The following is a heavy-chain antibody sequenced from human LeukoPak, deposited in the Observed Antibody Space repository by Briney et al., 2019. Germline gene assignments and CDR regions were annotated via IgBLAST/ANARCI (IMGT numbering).Heavy chain of an antibody. D-gene: IGHD3-3*01. Sequence: GRSLRLSCAASGFTFSSYAMSWVRQAPGKGLEWVSAISGSGGSTYYADSVKGRFTISRDNSKNTLYLQMNSLRAEDTAVYYCAKETRGYDFWSVHISSDYFDYWGQGTLVTVSS. CDR3: AKETRGYDFWSVHISSDYFDY. V-gene: IGHV3-23*01. CDR2: ISGSGGST. CDR1: GFTFSSYA. J-gene: IGHJ4*02.